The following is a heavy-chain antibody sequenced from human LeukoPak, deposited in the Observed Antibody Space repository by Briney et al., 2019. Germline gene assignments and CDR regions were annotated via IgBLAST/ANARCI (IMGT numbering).Heavy chain of an antibody. V-gene: IGHV4-39*02. Sequence: SETLSLTCTVSGCSISINNHYWGWIRPPPGKGLEWIGSIYHSGSTYYNPTLKSRVTISVDTSKNHLSLKLSSVTAAATAVYYCARLYGYSYGYADYWGQGTLVTVSS. CDR3: ARLYGYSYGYADY. D-gene: IGHD5-18*01. CDR2: IYHSGST. J-gene: IGHJ4*02. CDR1: GCSISINNHY.